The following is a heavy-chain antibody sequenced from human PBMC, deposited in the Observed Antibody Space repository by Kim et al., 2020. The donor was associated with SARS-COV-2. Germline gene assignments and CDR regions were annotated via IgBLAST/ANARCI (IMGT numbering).Heavy chain of an antibody. Sequence: GGSLRLSCVASGLTFSNYWMNWVRQAPGKGLEWVANMNQDGSVKRYVDSVKGRFTVSRDNAKNSLYLQMNTLGAEDTALYYCTTGTTYWGQGFRVTVSS. J-gene: IGHJ4*02. CDR3: TTGTTY. CDR1: GLTFSNYW. CDR2: MNQDGSVK. V-gene: IGHV3-7*05.